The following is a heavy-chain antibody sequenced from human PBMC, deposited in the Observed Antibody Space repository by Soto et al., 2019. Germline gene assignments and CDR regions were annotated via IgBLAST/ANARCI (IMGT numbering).Heavy chain of an antibody. CDR1: GFTFSNYA. CDR2: VSYDGDNE. V-gene: IGHV3-30*03. CDR3: ARDPDSVGLQYRGGDCPPHWFDP. D-gene: IGHD2-21*02. J-gene: IGHJ5*02. Sequence: GGSLRLSCAASGFTFSNYAMHWVRQAPGKGLEWVAIVSYDGDNEYYADSVRGRFFISRDNSRNTLYLQTSSLRHEDTAVYYCARDPDSVGLQYRGGDCPPHWFDPWGRGTLVTVSS.